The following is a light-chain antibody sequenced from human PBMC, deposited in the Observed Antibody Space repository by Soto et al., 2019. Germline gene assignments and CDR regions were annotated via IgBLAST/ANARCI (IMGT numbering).Light chain of an antibody. Sequence: DIQMTQSPSSLSASVGDKVTITCRASQGITNYLAWHQQKPGKGPKLLIYAASTLQSGIPSRFSGSGSGTDFTLTISGLQPEDVATYYCQSYNSPPLTFAGGTKVEIK. CDR3: QSYNSPPLT. V-gene: IGKV1-27*01. CDR1: QGITNY. CDR2: AAS. J-gene: IGKJ4*01.